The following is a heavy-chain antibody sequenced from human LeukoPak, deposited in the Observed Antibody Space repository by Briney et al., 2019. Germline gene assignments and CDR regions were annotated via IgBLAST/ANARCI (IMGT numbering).Heavy chain of an antibody. CDR3: ARAVAGEYYFDY. D-gene: IGHD6-19*01. CDR1: GYTFTGYY. V-gene: IGHV1-2*02. J-gene: IGHJ4*02. Sequence: GASVKVSCKPSGYTFTGYYMHGVRQAPGHGVEWMGWINPNSGGTNYAQKFQGRVTMTRDTSISTAYMELSRLRSDDTAVYYCARAVAGEYYFDYWGQGTLVTVSS. CDR2: INPNSGGT.